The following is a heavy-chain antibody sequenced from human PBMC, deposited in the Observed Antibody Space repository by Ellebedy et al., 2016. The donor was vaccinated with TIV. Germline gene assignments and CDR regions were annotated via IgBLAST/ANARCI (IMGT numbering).Heavy chain of an antibody. V-gene: IGHV3-48*01. Sequence: GGSLRLSCEASGFTFSIYNMDWVRQAPGKGLEWVSYISTSSSTIYYADSVKGRFTISRDNAKNSLYLQMKSLRAEDAAVYYCASIPGGGAKNYYGMDVWGQGTTVTVSS. CDR2: ISTSSSTI. CDR1: GFTFSIYN. J-gene: IGHJ6*02. D-gene: IGHD1-26*01. CDR3: ASIPGGGAKNYYGMDV.